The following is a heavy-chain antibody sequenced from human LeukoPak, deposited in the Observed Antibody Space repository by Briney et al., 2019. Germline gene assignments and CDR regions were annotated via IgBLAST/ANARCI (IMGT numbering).Heavy chain of an antibody. V-gene: IGHV4-34*01. CDR2: INHSGST. CDR1: GGSFSGYY. Sequence: SETLSLTCAVYGGSFSGYYWSWIRQPPGKGLEWIGEINHSGSTNYNPSLKSRVTISVDTSKNQFSLKLSSVTAADTAVYYCARPSPWYGSGVDYWGQGTPVTVSS. J-gene: IGHJ4*02. D-gene: IGHD6-19*01. CDR3: ARPSPWYGSGVDY.